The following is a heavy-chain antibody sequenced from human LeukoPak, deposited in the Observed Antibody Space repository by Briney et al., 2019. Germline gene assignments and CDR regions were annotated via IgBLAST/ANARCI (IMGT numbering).Heavy chain of an antibody. D-gene: IGHD3-22*01. Sequence: GGSLRLSCAASGFTFSSYSMNWVRQAPGKGLEWVSSISSSSSYIYYADSVKGRFTISRDNSKNILYLQMGSLRAEDMAVYYCARGEEFYDSSGYRRLDSWGQGTLVVVSS. V-gene: IGHV3-21*01. J-gene: IGHJ4*02. CDR1: GFTFSSYS. CDR2: ISSSSSYI. CDR3: ARGEEFYDSSGYRRLDS.